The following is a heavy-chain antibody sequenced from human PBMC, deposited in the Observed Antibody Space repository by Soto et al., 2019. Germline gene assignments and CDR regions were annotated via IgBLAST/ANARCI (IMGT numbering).Heavy chain of an antibody. CDR3: ARDGDILTGYDY. J-gene: IGHJ4*02. CDR2: IYYSGST. V-gene: IGHV4-59*01. Sequence: SETLSLTCTLSGGSISGYYWNWIRQPPGKGPEWIGYIYYSGSTNYNPSLKSRVTISIDTSKKQFSLKLSSVTAADTAVYYCARDGDILTGYDYCGQGTLVT. D-gene: IGHD3-9*01. CDR1: GGSISGYY.